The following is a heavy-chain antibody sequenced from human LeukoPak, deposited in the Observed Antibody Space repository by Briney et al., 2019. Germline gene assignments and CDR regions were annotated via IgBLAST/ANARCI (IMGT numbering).Heavy chain of an antibody. J-gene: IGHJ5*02. V-gene: IGHV4-31*11. Sequence: SETLSLTCAVSGGSISRGGYYWSWIRQHLGKGLEWIGYFYYSGSTYYNPAPKSRVNISVDTSKNQFSLKLSSVTAADTAVYYCARATGGYSYGSWFDLGGQGTVVTVSS. D-gene: IGHD5-18*01. CDR1: GGSISRGGYY. CDR3: ARATGGYSYGSWFDL. CDR2: FYYSGST.